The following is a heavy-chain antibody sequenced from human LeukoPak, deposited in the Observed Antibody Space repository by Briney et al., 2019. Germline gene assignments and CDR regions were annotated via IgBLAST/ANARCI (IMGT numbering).Heavy chain of an antibody. Sequence: NPSQTLSLTCAISGDSVSSNSAAWNWIRQSPSRGLEWLGRTYYRSKWYNDYAVSVKSRITINPDTSKNQFSLQLNSVTPEDTAVYYCARDRFPIVGATYDAFDIWGQGTMVTVSS. CDR1: GDSVSSNSAA. CDR2: TYYRSKWYN. D-gene: IGHD1-26*01. J-gene: IGHJ3*02. CDR3: ARDRFPIVGATYDAFDI. V-gene: IGHV6-1*01.